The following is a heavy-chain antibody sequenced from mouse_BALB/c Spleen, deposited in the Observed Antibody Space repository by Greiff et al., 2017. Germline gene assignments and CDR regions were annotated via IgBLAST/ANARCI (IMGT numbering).Heavy chain of an antibody. CDR1: GYTFTSYW. Sequence: QVQLKESGAELAKPGASVKMSCKASGYTFTSYWMHWVKQRPGQGLEWIGYINPSTGYTEYNQKFKDKATLTADKSSSTAYMQLSSLTSEDSAVYYCARTGRYGNFYYAMDYWGQGTSVTVSS. V-gene: IGHV1-7*01. J-gene: IGHJ4*01. CDR2: INPSTGYT. D-gene: IGHD2-10*02. CDR3: ARTGRYGNFYYAMDY.